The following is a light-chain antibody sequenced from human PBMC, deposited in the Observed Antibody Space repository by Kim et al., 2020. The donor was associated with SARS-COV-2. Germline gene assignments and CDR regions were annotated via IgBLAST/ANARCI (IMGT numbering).Light chain of an antibody. CDR3: QHYNSFPYT. V-gene: IGKV1-5*03. Sequence: SASLGDRVAITCRASQGVSDWLAWYQQKPGDAPKLLIYKASSLETDVPSRFSGSGFGTEFTLTIEGLQPDDFATYYCQHYNSFPYTFGQGTKVEI. CDR1: QGVSDW. J-gene: IGKJ2*01. CDR2: KAS.